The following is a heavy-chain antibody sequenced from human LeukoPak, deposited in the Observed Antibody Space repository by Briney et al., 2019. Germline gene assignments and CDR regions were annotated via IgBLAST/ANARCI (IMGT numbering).Heavy chain of an antibody. J-gene: IGHJ5*01. V-gene: IGHV4-59*11. D-gene: IGHD6-13*01. CDR1: GGSISSHY. CDR3: AREGYSSNWYDY. CDR2: ISYTGST. Sequence: SETLSLTCTVSGGSISSHYWAWIRQPPGKGLEWIGYISYTGSTNYNPSLKSRVTISVDTSKNQFSLKLRSVTAADTAVYYCAREGYSSNWYDYWGQGTLVTVSS.